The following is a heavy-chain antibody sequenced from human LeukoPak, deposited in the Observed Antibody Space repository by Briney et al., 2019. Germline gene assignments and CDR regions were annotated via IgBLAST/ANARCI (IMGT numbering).Heavy chain of an antibody. J-gene: IGHJ4*02. CDR3: ARSTVVNTSFDY. Sequence: ASVKVSCKASGYTFTSYGISRVRQAPGQGLEWMGWISAYNGNTNYAQKLQGRVTMTTDTSTSTAYMELRSLRSDDTAVYYCARSTVVNTSFDYWGQGTLVTVSS. D-gene: IGHD2-21*01. CDR1: GYTFTSYG. V-gene: IGHV1-18*01. CDR2: ISAYNGNT.